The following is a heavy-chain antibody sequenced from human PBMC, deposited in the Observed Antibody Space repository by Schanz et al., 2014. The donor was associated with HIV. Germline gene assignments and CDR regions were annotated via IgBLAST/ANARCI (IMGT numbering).Heavy chain of an antibody. CDR1: AYTFTGYY. J-gene: IGHJ3*02. V-gene: IGHV1-2*02. Sequence: QVQLVQSGAEVKKPGSSVKVSCKASAYTFTGYYMHWVRQAPGQGLEWIGWINPKSGDTNYAQKFQGRVTMTRDTSLSVVYMELSRLRSDDTAVYYCASGRFDTVIWWGDAFLIWGRGTMVTVSS. CDR3: ASGRFDTVIWWGDAFLI. D-gene: IGHD5-18*01. CDR2: INPKSGDT.